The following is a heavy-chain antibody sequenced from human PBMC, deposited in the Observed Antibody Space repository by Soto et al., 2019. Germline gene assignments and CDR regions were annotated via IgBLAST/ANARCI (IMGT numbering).Heavy chain of an antibody. J-gene: IGHJ4*02. D-gene: IGHD3-22*01. V-gene: IGHV4-34*02. CDR1: GVSLSDYY. Sequence: QGQLQQWGAGLLKPSETLSLTCGVYGVSLSDYYWSWLRQPPGKGLEWIGEILPSGRTNSNPSLKSRVTSSRDTSKSQFSLSLTSVSAADTAVYYCARLNYLDSSPFDYWGQGTLVTVSS. CDR3: ARLNYLDSSPFDY. CDR2: ILPSGRT.